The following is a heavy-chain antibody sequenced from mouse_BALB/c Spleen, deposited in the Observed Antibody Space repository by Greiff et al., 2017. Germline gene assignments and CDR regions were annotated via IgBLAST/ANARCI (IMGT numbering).Heavy chain of an antibody. CDR1: GYTFTDYN. V-gene: IGHV1S29*02. Sequence: EVQLQQSGPELVKPGASVKISCKASGYTFTDYNMHWVKQSHGKSLEWIGYIYPYNGGTGYNQKFKSKATLTVDNSSSTAYMELRSLTSEDSAVYYCAREEAYYYGSSFYAMDYWGQGTSVTVSS. CDR3: AREEAYYYGSSFYAMDY. D-gene: IGHD1-1*01. CDR2: IYPYNGGT. J-gene: IGHJ4*01.